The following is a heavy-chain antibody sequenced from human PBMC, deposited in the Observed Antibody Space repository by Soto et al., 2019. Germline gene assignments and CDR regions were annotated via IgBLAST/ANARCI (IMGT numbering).Heavy chain of an antibody. Sequence: GGSLRLSCAASGFTFSSYAMSWVRQAPGKGLEWVSAISGSGGSTYYADSVKGRFTISRDNSKNTLYLQMNSPRAEDTAVYYCAKDRDDYIWGSYRHRGEFDYWGQGTLVTVSS. J-gene: IGHJ4*02. D-gene: IGHD3-16*02. CDR1: GFTFSSYA. V-gene: IGHV3-23*01. CDR3: AKDRDDYIWGSYRHRGEFDY. CDR2: ISGSGGST.